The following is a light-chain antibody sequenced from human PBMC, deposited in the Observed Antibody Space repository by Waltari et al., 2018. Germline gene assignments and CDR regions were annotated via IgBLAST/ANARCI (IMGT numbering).Light chain of an antibody. Sequence: QSALTQPASVSGSPGQSITIPCTGSSSDVGVYNYVPWYQQYPDKAPKLLIYEVSNRPSGVSNRFSGSKSGNTASLTISGLQAEDEADYYCCSYTGSRTPYVFGAGTKVTVL. CDR1: SSDVGVYNY. CDR2: EVS. CDR3: CSYTGSRTPYV. J-gene: IGLJ1*01. V-gene: IGLV2-14*01.